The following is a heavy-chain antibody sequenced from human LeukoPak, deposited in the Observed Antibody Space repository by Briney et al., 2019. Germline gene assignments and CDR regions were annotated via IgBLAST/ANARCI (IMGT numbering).Heavy chain of an antibody. CDR1: GFTFSSNW. D-gene: IGHD6-13*01. CDR2: INQDGSVI. J-gene: IGHJ4*02. Sequence: GGSLRLSCAASGFTFSSNWMTWVRQAPGKGLEWVASINQDGSVISYVDSVRGRFTISRDSAKTSLYLQMNSLRAEDTAVYYCARRQQLAYDYWGQGTLVTVSS. V-gene: IGHV3-7*05. CDR3: ARRQQLAYDY.